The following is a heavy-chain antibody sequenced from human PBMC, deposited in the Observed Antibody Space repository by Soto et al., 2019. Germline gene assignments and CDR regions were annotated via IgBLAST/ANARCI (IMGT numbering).Heavy chain of an antibody. CDR2: IFYSGST. CDR3: ARGYGWFYFDY. CDR1: GDSISSSNYF. Sequence: TLSLTCTVSGDSISSSNYFWGWIRQPPGKGLEWIGTIFYSGSTYYNPSLKSRVTISVDTSKNQFSLKLTSVTAADTALYYCARGYGWFYFDYWGQGSLVIVSS. V-gene: IGHV4-39*01. D-gene: IGHD3-10*01. J-gene: IGHJ4*02.